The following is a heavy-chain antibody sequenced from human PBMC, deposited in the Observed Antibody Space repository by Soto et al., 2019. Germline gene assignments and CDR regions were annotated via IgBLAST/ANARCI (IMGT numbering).Heavy chain of an antibody. CDR3: ARAAMVRGVPY. Sequence: EVQLVESGGGLVKPGGPLRLSCAASGFTFSSYSMNWVRQAPGKGLEWVSSISSSSSYIYYADSVKGRFTISRDNAKNSLYLQMNSLRAEDTAVYYCARAAMVRGVPYWGQGTMVTVSS. D-gene: IGHD3-10*01. J-gene: IGHJ3*01. CDR2: ISSSSSYI. V-gene: IGHV3-21*01. CDR1: GFTFSSYS.